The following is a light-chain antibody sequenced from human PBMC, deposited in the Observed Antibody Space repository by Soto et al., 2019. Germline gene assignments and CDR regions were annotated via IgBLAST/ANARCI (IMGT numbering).Light chain of an antibody. CDR2: RSN. CDR1: SSNIGTNY. V-gene: IGLV1-47*01. J-gene: IGLJ3*02. CDR3: ATWDDSVTGPV. Sequence: QSVLTQAPSASATPGQRVTIYCSGSSSNIGTNYVYWYQQLPGRAPNLLIYRSNQRPSGVPDRFSGSKSGTSASLAISGLRSEDEADYYCATWDDSVTGPVFGGGTKLTVL.